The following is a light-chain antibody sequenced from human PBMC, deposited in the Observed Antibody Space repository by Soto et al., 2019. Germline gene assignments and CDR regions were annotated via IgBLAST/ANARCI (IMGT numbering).Light chain of an antibody. Sequence: DIQMTQSPSSLSASVGDRVTITCQASQDISSYLNWYQQKPGKAPKVLIYDASKLEKGVPSRFSGSGSGIDFTSTISSLQPEDIATYYCQQYDVLPLTFGGGTKVEIK. CDR3: QQYDVLPLT. CDR1: QDISSY. CDR2: DAS. J-gene: IGKJ4*01. V-gene: IGKV1-33*01.